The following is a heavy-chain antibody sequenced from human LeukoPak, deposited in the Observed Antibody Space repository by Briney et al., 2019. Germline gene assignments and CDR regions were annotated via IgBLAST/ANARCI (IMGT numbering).Heavy chain of an antibody. CDR3: ARADSSSWYRSYFDY. Sequence: ASLKVSCKASGYTFTGYYMHWVRQAPGQGLEWMGWINPNSGGTNYAQKFQGRVTMNRDTSISTAYMELSRLRSDDTAVYYCARADSSSWYRSYFDYWGQGTLVTVSS. CDR2: INPNSGGT. J-gene: IGHJ4*02. D-gene: IGHD6-13*01. CDR1: GYTFTGYY. V-gene: IGHV1-2*02.